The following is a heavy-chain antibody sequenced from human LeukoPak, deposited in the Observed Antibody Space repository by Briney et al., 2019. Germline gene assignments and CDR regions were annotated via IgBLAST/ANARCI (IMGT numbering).Heavy chain of an antibody. J-gene: IGHJ4*02. CDR3: ARDTSMAAFDY. V-gene: IGHV3-11*04. Sequence: PGGSLRLSCAASGFTFSDYYMSWIRQAPGKGLEWVSYISSGRTTYYADSVKGRFTTSRDNAKNSLYLQMNSLRAEDTAIYYCARDTSMAAFDYWGQGTLVTVSS. D-gene: IGHD1-1*01. CDR1: GFTFSDYY. CDR2: ISSGRTT.